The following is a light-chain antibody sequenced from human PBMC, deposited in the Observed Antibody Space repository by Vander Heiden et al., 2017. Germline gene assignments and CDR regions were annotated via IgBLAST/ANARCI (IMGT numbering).Light chain of an antibody. Sequence: DLLMTQSPSSLAASVGDRVTISCRASQSITSYLSWYQHEPGKAPKLLIYSASNLQNGVPSRFSGSGSGTDFTLTISSLQPDDFATYYCQQSYSMPYTFGQGTKVEIK. CDR2: SAS. CDR3: QQSYSMPYT. J-gene: IGKJ2*01. V-gene: IGKV1-39*01. CDR1: QSITSY.